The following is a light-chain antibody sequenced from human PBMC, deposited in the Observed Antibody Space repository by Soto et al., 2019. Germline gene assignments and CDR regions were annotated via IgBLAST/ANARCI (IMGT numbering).Light chain of an antibody. CDR1: QSVSSY. J-gene: IGKJ2*01. Sequence: EIVLTQSPATLSLSPGERATLSCRASQSVSSYLAWYQQKPGQAPRLLIYDASNRATGIPARFSGSGSGTDFTLTISSLEPEDFAVYYCQQRSNWPRDTFGQGTKLGIK. CDR2: DAS. CDR3: QQRSNWPRDT. V-gene: IGKV3-11*01.